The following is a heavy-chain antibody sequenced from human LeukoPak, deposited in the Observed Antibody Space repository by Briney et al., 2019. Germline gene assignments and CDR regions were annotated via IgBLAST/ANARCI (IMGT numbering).Heavy chain of an antibody. CDR1: GFTFSSYG. CDR3: ASSGNSVAGVYYYYYGMDV. D-gene: IGHD6-19*01. CDR2: ISSSSSYI. Sequence: GGSLRLSCAASGFTFSSYGMNWVRQAPGKGLEWVSSISSSSSYIYYADSVKGRFTISRDNAKNSLYLQMSSLRAEDTAVYYCASSGNSVAGVYYYYYGMDVWGQGTTVTVSS. V-gene: IGHV3-21*01. J-gene: IGHJ6*02.